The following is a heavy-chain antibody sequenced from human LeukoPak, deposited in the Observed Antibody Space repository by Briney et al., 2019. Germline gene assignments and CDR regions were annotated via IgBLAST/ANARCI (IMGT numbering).Heavy chain of an antibody. CDR1: GFTFSRHG. D-gene: IGHD3-10*01. CDR3: AREIVPAAIPQYAQYYYGSGRNDAFDI. CDR2: INPSGGST. V-gene: IGHV1-46*01. Sequence: PGGSLRLSCAPSGFTFSRHGMHWVRQAPGQGLEWMGIINPSGGSTSYAQKFQGRVTMTRDTSTSTVYMELSSLRSEDTAVYYRAREIVPAAIPQYAQYYYGSGRNDAFDIWGQGTMVTVSS. J-gene: IGHJ3*02.